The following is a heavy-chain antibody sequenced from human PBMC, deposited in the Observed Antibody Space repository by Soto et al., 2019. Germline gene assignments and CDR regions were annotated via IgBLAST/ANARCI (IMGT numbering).Heavy chain of an antibody. CDR2: KHHSGST. V-gene: IGHV4-4*02. J-gene: IGHJ6*04. D-gene: IGHD6-19*01. CDR1: GDSINNGYW. Sequence: QVQLQESGPGLVKPSGTLSLTCGGSGDSINNGYWWTWVRQPPGKGLEWIGEKHHSGSTNYNLSLKSRSLISHYKSTNEFSLNLSSVHAANEAVYFCASSGGWWRLDVWSDGSAFPVSS. CDR3: ASSGGWWRLDV.